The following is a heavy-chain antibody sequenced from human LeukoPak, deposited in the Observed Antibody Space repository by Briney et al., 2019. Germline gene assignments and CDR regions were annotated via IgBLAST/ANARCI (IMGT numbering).Heavy chain of an antibody. V-gene: IGHV3-48*01. J-gene: IGHJ3*02. CDR2: ISSSSSTI. Sequence: GGSLRLSCAASGFTFSSYSMNWVRQAPGKGLEWVSYISSSSSTIYYADSVKGRFTISRDNAKNSLYLQMNSLRAEDTAVYYCARVLVSMVRGVIIHDAFDIWGQGTMVTVSS. D-gene: IGHD3-10*01. CDR3: ARVLVSMVRGVIIHDAFDI. CDR1: GFTFSSYS.